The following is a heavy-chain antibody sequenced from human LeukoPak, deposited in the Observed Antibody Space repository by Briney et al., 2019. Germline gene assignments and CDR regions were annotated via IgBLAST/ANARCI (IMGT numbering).Heavy chain of an antibody. J-gene: IGHJ6*02. V-gene: IGHV3-48*03. CDR1: EFIFSSYE. Sequence: GGSLRLSCIASEFIFSSYEMNWVRQAPGKGLEGVSYISGSGNIIYYADSVKGRFTISRDNAKNSLYLQMNSLRVEDTAVYYCARPRSDLYGMDVWGQGTTVTVSS. CDR3: ARPRSDLYGMDV. CDR2: ISGSGNII.